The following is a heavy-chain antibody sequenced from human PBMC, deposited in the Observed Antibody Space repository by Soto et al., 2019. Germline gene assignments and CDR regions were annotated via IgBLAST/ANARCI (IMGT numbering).Heavy chain of an antibody. D-gene: IGHD3-10*01. V-gene: IGHV3-23*01. CDR3: AKYVFYRFGEFSAFDI. Sequence: EVQLLESGGGLVQPGGSLRLSCAASGFTFSSYAMSWVRQAPGKGLEWVSAISGSGGSTYYADSVKGRFTISRDNSKNTLYLQMNSLRAEDTAVYYCAKYVFYRFGEFSAFDICGQGTMVTVSS. J-gene: IGHJ3*02. CDR2: ISGSGGST. CDR1: GFTFSSYA.